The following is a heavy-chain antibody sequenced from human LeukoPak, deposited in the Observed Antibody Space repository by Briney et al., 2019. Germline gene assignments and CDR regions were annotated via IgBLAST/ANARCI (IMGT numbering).Heavy chain of an antibody. D-gene: IGHD3-22*01. CDR1: GYSISNGYY. J-gene: IGHJ4*02. CDR2: LYHSGST. Sequence: PSETLSLTCTVSGYSISNGYYWGWIRQPPGRGLEWIGSLYHSGSTYYNPSLKSRVTISVDTSKNQFSLRLTSVTAADTAVYYCARSGTGLLRYYFDYWGQGTLITVSS. V-gene: IGHV4-38-2*02. CDR3: ARSGTGLLRYYFDY.